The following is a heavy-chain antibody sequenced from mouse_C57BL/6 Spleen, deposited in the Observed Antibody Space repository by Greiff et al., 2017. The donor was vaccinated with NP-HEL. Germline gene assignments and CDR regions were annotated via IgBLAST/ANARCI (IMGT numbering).Heavy chain of an antibody. CDR2: IYPGDGDT. J-gene: IGHJ2*01. CDR3: AREEDYYYGSSHFDY. Sequence: QLQQSGAELVKPGASVKISCKASGYAFSSYWMNWVKQRPGKGLEWIGQIYPGDGDTNYNGKFKGKATLTADKSSSTAYMQLSSLTSEDSAVYFCAREEDYYYGSSHFDYWGQGTTLTVSS. D-gene: IGHD1-1*01. V-gene: IGHV1-80*01. CDR1: GYAFSSYW.